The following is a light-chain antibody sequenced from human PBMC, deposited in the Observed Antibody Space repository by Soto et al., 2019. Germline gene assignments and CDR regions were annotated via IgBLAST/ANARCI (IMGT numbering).Light chain of an antibody. CDR1: SSDVGGYNY. V-gene: IGLV2-14*01. CDR3: SSYTSSSTYVV. Sequence: QSVLTQPASVSGSPGQSITISCTGTSSDVGGYNYVSWYQQHPGKAPKLMIYDVSNRPSGVSNRFSGSKSGNTASLTISGLQAEDDAVYYCSSYTSSSTYVVFGGGTKLTVL. CDR2: DVS. J-gene: IGLJ2*01.